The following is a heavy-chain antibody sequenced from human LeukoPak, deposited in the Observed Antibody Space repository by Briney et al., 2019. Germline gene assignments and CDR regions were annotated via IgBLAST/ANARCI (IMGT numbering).Heavy chain of an antibody. J-gene: IGHJ4*02. D-gene: IGHD5-12*01. Sequence: SETLSLTCTVSGGSISSYYWSWIRQPAGKGLEWIGRIYSSGSTNYNPSLKSRVTISVDTSKNQFSLKLSSVTAADTAVYYCARDEYSGYDPSRIWGQGTLVTVSS. CDR2: IYSSGST. CDR3: ARDEYSGYDPSRI. V-gene: IGHV4-4*07. CDR1: GGSISSYY.